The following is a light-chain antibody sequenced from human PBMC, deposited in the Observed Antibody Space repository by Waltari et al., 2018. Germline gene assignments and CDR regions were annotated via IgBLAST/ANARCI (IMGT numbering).Light chain of an antibody. J-gene: IGKJ4*01. Sequence: EIVMTQSPATLSLSSGERANLPFSASQSVTNHLAWYQQKPGQAPRLLIFRASTRATSIPARISGSGSGTEFTLTISSLQSEDVAVYYCQQYNNWPLTFGGGTKVEVK. V-gene: IGKV3-15*01. CDR2: RAS. CDR1: QSVTNH. CDR3: QQYNNWPLT.